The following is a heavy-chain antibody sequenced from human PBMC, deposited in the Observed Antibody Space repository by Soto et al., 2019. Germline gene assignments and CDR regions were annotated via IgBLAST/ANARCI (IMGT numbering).Heavy chain of an antibody. D-gene: IGHD3-22*01. J-gene: IGHJ4*02. V-gene: IGHV1-69*01. CDR2: IIPIFGTA. CDR1: GGTFSSYA. Sequence: QVQLVQSGAEVKKPGSSVKVSCKASGGTFSSYAISWVRQAPGQGLEWMGGIIPIFGTANYAQKFQGRVTITADESTSTAYMELSSLRSEDTAVYYCASDRTSFYDRSGYYHDWGQGTLVTVSS. CDR3: ASDRTSFYDRSGYYHD.